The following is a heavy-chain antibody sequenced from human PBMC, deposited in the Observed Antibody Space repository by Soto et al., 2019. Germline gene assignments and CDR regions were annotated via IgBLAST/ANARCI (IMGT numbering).Heavy chain of an antibody. J-gene: IGHJ4*02. CDR3: VKDEGGGGDVVVNAIDRAGY. D-gene: IGHD2-21*01. V-gene: IGHV3-23*01. CDR2: ISGSGGST. CDR1: GFTFSSYA. Sequence: GGSLRLSCAASGFTFSSYAMSWVRQAPGKGLEWVSAISGSGGSTYYADSVKGRVTISRDNSKNTLYLQMNRLRAEDMAVYNCVKDEGGGGDVVVNAIDRAGYWGQGTMVTVSS.